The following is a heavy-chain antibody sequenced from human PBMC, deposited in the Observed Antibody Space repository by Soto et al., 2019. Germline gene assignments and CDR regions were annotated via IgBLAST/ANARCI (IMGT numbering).Heavy chain of an antibody. V-gene: IGHV1-69*13. J-gene: IGHJ6*02. CDR3: ARVGATTMVAYYYYGMDV. CDR2: IIPIFGTA. Sequence: SVKVSCKASGGTFSSYAISWVRQAPGQGLEWMGGIIPIFGTANYAQKFQGRVTITADESTSTACMELSSLRSEDTAVYYCARVGATTMVAYYYYGMDVWGQGTTVTSP. D-gene: IGHD1-26*01. CDR1: GGTFSSYA.